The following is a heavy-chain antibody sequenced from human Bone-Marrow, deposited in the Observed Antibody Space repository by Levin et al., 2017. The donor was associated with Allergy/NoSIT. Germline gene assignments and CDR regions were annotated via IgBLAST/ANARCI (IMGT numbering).Heavy chain of an antibody. V-gene: IGHV3-74*01. CDR1: GFTINNYW. CDR3: VREGPTVTTCVDV. Sequence: PGGSLRLSCVASGFTINNYWMQWVRQAPGRGLEWVSRINTDGSATGYADSVEGRFTVSRDNAKNTLYLQMSSLRAEDTAVYYCVREGPTVTTCVDVWGQGTTVTVSS. J-gene: IGHJ6*02. CDR2: INTDGSAT. D-gene: IGHD4-17*01.